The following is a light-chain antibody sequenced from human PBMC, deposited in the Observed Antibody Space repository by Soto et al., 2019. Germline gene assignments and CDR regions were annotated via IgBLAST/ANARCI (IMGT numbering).Light chain of an antibody. CDR1: QGVSSN. Sequence: EIVMTQAPATLAVSPGEGPTLSCRASQGVSSNLAWYQQKPGQAPRLLIYGASSRATGIPVRFSGSGSGTEFTLTISSLQSEDFAVYYCQQYNNWPPITFGQGTRLEIK. J-gene: IGKJ5*01. V-gene: IGKV3-15*01. CDR2: GAS. CDR3: QQYNNWPPIT.